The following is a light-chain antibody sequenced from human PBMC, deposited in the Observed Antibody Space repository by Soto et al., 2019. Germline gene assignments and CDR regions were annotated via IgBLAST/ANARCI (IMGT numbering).Light chain of an antibody. Sequence: EIVLTQSPGTLSLSPGERATLSCRASQSVSSNYLAWYQQQRGQAPRLLIYGASSRATGIPTRFSGSGSGTDFTLTISRLEPEDSAVYYCQQYDTSPRTFGQGTKVEI. J-gene: IGKJ1*01. CDR3: QQYDTSPRT. CDR2: GAS. V-gene: IGKV3-20*01. CDR1: QSVSSNY.